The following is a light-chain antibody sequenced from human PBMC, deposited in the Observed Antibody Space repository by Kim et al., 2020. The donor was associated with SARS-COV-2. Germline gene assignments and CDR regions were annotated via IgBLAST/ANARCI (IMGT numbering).Light chain of an antibody. CDR1: QSLLHSNGYNY. J-gene: IGKJ5*01. V-gene: IGKV2-28*01. CDR3: MQALQTPIT. CDR2: LGS. Sequence: DIVMTQSPLSLPVTPGEPASISCRSSQSLLHSNGYNYWDWYLQKPGQSPQLLIYLGSNRASGVPDRFGGSGSGTDFTLKISRVEAEHVVVYFCMQALQTPITFCQGTRMGIK.